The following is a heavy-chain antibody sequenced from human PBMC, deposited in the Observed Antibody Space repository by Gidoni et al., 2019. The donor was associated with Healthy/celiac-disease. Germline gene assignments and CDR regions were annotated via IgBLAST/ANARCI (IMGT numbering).Heavy chain of an antibody. CDR1: AFPSSLYG. V-gene: IGHV3-33*01. J-gene: IGHJ4*02. CDR3: ASGDYWSYGSGSGGAY. CDR2: IWYDGSNK. Sequence: VPLVESGGGLVQPGRSLSLSCAPPAFPSSLYGMLWVPSAPGTGMHWVRQAPGKGMEWVAVIWYDGSNKYYADSVKGRFTISRDNSKNTLYLQMNSLRAEDTAVYYCASGDYWSYGSGSGGAYWGQGTLVTVSS. D-gene: IGHD3-10*01.